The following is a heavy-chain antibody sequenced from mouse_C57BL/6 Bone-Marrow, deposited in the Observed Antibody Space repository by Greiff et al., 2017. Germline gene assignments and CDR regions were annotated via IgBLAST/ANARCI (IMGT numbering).Heavy chain of an antibody. CDR3: ARAPNWVYFDY. CDR1: GYTFTNYW. D-gene: IGHD4-1*01. V-gene: IGHV1-63*01. Sequence: VKLVESGAELVRPGTSVKMSCKASGYTFTNYWIGWAKQRPGHGLEWIGDIYPGGGYTNYNEKFKGKATLTADKSSSTAYMQFSSLTSEDSAIYYCARAPNWVYFDYWGQGTTLTVSS. CDR2: IYPGGGYT. J-gene: IGHJ2*01.